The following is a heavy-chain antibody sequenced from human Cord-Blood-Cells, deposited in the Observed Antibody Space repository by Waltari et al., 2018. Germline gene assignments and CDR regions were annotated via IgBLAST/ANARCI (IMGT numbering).Heavy chain of an antibody. J-gene: IGHJ4*02. V-gene: IGHV4-34*01. Sequence: VQLQQGGAGLLKPSETLSLTCAVYGGSVSGSYWSWIRHPPGKGLEWIGEINHSGSTNYNPSLKSRVTISVDTSKNQFSLKLSSVTAADTAVYYCARTRGYGSGSYYFDYWGQGTLVTVSS. CDR2: INHSGST. D-gene: IGHD3-10*01. CDR3: ARTRGYGSGSYYFDY. CDR1: GGSVSGSY.